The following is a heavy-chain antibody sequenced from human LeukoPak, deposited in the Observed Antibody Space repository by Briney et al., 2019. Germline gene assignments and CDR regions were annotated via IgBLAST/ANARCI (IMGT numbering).Heavy chain of an antibody. CDR3: AREREHMNSDAFDI. Sequence: GGSLRLSCAASGFTVSSNYMSWVRQAPGKGLEWVSVIYSGGSTYYADSVKGRFTISRDNSKNTLYLQMNSLRAEDTAVYYCAREREHMNSDAFDIWGQGTMVTVSS. J-gene: IGHJ3*02. CDR2: IYSGGST. D-gene: IGHD1/OR15-1a*01. CDR1: GFTVSSNY. V-gene: IGHV3-66*02.